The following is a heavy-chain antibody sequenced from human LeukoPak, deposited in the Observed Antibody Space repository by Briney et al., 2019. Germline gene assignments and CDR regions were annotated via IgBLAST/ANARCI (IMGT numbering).Heavy chain of an antibody. CDR3: ARVVGVPAAMTLDY. D-gene: IGHD2-2*01. J-gene: IGHJ4*02. Sequence: PSETLSLTCTVSGYSISSGYYWGWIRQSPGKGLAWIGSINHSGSTYYNTSLKSRVTISADRSKNQFSLKLSSVTVADTAVYYCARVVGVPAAMTLDYWGQGTLVTVSS. V-gene: IGHV4-38-2*02. CDR2: INHSGST. CDR1: GYSISSGYY.